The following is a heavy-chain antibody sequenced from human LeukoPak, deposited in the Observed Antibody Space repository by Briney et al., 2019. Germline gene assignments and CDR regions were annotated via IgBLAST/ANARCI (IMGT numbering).Heavy chain of an antibody. Sequence: GSLELSFAASGFPFSSYAMSWGRPAPGKGPGGGSAIGGSGGSTYYADSVKARFTIFRDNSKNTLYLQMHRLRAEDTAVYYCAKDQVQLWLPWFDPWGQGTLVTVSS. D-gene: IGHD5-18*01. J-gene: IGHJ5*02. CDR2: IGGSGGST. CDR3: AKDQVQLWLPWFDP. CDR1: GFPFSSYA. V-gene: IGHV3-23*01.